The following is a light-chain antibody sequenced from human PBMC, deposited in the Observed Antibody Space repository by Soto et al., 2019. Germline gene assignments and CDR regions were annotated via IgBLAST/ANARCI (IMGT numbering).Light chain of an antibody. CDR1: QSISSW. J-gene: IGKJ4*01. V-gene: IGKV1-5*03. CDR3: QQYNSYSGLT. CDR2: TAS. Sequence: DIQMTQSPSTLSASVGDRVTITCRASQSISSWLAWYQQKPGKAPKLLIYTASSLESGVPSRFSGSRSGTEYTLTTSSLQPDDFATYYCQQYNSYSGLTFGGGTKVEIK.